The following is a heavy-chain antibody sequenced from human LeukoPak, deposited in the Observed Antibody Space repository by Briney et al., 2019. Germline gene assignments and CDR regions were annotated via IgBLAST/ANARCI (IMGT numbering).Heavy chain of an antibody. D-gene: IGHD3-3*01. V-gene: IGHV4-59*08. Sequence: SETLSLTCTVSGGSISSYYWSWIRQPPGKGLEWIGYIYYSGSTNYNPSLKSRVTISVDTSKNQFSLKLSSVTAADTAVYYCARSREVSPFDYWGQGTLVTVSS. J-gene: IGHJ4*02. CDR3: ARSREVSPFDY. CDR2: IYYSGST. CDR1: GGSISSYY.